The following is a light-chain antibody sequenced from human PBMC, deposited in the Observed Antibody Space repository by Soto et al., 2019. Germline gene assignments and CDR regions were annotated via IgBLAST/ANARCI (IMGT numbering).Light chain of an antibody. CDR2: GAS. V-gene: IGKV3-20*01. CDR3: QQYGSAPLGYT. Sequence: EIVLTQSPGTLSLSPGERATLSCRASQSISSTYLAWYQQKPGQAPRLLIYGASSRATGIPDRFSGSGSGTDFTLTISRLEHEDFAVYYCQQYGSAPLGYTFGQGTKLEIK. J-gene: IGKJ2*01. CDR1: QSISSTY.